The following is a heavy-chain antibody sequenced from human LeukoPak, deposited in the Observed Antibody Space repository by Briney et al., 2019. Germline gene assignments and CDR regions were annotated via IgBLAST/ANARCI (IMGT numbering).Heavy chain of an antibody. V-gene: IGHV3-7*05. D-gene: IGHD3-16*01. CDR3: VAGWGWLPDY. J-gene: IGHJ4*02. CDR1: GFIFSDCW. Sequence: GGSLRLSCAASGFIFSDCWMNWVRQAPGKGLEWVANIKKDGSEKYYLDSMKGRFTISRDNAKNSLYLQMNSLSAEDMALYYCVAGWGWLPDYWGRGTLVTVSS. CDR2: IKKDGSEK.